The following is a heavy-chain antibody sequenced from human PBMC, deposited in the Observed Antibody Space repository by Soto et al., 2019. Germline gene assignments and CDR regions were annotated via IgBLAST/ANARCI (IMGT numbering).Heavy chain of an antibody. CDR3: AREQIAALSFRAYFWYYYYSMQD. Sequence: GPVKVSCKASGYTFTGYYMHWVRQAPGQGLEWMGWINPNSGGTNYAQKFQGWVTMTRDTSISTAYMELSRLRSDDTAVYYCAREQIAALSFRAYFWYYYYSMQDWGQGTTVTGSS. V-gene: IGHV1-2*04. CDR1: GYTFTGYY. D-gene: IGHD6-6*01. J-gene: IGHJ6*02. CDR2: INPNSGGT.